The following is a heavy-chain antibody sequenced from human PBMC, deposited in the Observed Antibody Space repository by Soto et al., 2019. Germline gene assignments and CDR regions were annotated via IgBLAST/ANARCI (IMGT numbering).Heavy chain of an antibody. J-gene: IGHJ5*02. D-gene: IGHD6-13*01. CDR2: ISSNSAYI. Sequence: GGSLRLSCAASGFTFRSFTMNWVRQAPGKGLEWVSTISSNSAYIYYTDALRGRFTISRDNAKNSLHLQMNSLRAEDTAVYYCTRDASRASSARCWYKAWRAGTLVTFSS. CDR1: GFTFRSFT. V-gene: IGHV3-21*01. CDR3: TRDASRASSARCWYKA.